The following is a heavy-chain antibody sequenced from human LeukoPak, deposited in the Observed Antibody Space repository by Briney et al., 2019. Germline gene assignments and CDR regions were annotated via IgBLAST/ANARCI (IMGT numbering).Heavy chain of an antibody. D-gene: IGHD3-10*01. CDR2: IYSGGST. Sequence: GGSLRLSCAASGFTVSSNYMSWVCKAPGKGLGWVSVIYSGGSTYYADSVKGRFTISRDNSKNTLYLQMNSLRAEDTAVYYCARTMNYGSWRFSPYYFDYWGQGTLVTVSS. J-gene: IGHJ4*02. CDR1: GFTVSSNY. V-gene: IGHV3-66*01. CDR3: ARTMNYGSWRFSPYYFDY.